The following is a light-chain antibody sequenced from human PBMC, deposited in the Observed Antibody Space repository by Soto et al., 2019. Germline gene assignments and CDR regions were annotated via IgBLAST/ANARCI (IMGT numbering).Light chain of an antibody. CDR2: DVS. V-gene: IGLV2-14*01. J-gene: IGLJ1*01. CDR1: SSDVGDYNY. CDR3: SSYTSSSTLV. Sequence: QSVLTQPASVSGSPGQSITISCTGTSSDVGDYNYVSWYQQHPGKAPKVMIYDVSNRPSGFSNRFSGSKSGNTASLTISGLKAEDEADYYCSSYTSSSTLVFGTGTKVTVL.